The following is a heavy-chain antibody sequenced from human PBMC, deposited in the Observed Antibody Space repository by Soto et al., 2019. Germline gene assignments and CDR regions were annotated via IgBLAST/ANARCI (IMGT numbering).Heavy chain of an antibody. D-gene: IGHD3-9*01. CDR1: GFTFSSYA. V-gene: IGHV3-23*01. J-gene: IGHJ6*02. CDR2: ISGSGGST. CDR3: VILHIFSPSVALDYYYGMDV. Sequence: PGGSLRLSCAASGFTFSSYAMSWVRQAPGKGLEWVSAISGSGGSTYYADSVKGRFTISRDNSKNTLYLQMNSLRAEDTAVYYCVILHIFSPSVALDYYYGMDVWGQGTTVTVSS.